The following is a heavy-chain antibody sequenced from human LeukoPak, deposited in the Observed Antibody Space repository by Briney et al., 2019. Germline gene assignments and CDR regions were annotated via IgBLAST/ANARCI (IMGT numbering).Heavy chain of an antibody. V-gene: IGHV4-30-4*01. Sequence: TLSLTCTVSGGSISSGDYYWSWMRQPPGKGLEWIGYIYNSGSTYHNPSLKSRVTISVDTSKNQFSLKLSSVTAADTAVYYCARELKVLDYWGQGTLVTVSS. D-gene: IGHD3-10*01. CDR3: ARELKVLDY. CDR1: GGSISSGDYY. J-gene: IGHJ4*02. CDR2: IYNSGST.